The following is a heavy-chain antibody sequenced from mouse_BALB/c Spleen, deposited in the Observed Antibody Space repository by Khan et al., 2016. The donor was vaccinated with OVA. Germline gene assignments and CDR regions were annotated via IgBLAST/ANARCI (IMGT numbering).Heavy chain of an antibody. Sequence: EVMLVESGGGLVKPGGSLKLSCAASGFTFSNYAMSWVRQSPEKRLEWVASISSGDSTYYLDSVKGRFTISRDNARTILYLQMSSLRSEDTAMYYCARDYWFAYWGQGTLVTVSA. CDR3: ARDYWFAY. CDR2: ISSGDST. CDR1: GFTFSNYA. V-gene: IGHV5-6-5*01. J-gene: IGHJ3*01.